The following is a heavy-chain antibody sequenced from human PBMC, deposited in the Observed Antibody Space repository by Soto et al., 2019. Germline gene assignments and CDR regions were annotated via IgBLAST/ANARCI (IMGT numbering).Heavy chain of an antibody. Sequence: EVQLVESGGGLLQPGGSLRLSCVASGFTFSSSTYGMNWVRQAPGKGLEWVSYISSSSSTIYYADSVKGRFTISRDNAKNSAYLPANGLRAEATAVGCCARDTPGRGGGAFDIWGQGTMVTVSS. J-gene: IGHJ3*02. CDR2: ISSSSSTI. V-gene: IGHV3-48*01. D-gene: IGHD3-16*01. CDR1: GFTFSSSTYG. CDR3: ARDTPGRGGGAFDI.